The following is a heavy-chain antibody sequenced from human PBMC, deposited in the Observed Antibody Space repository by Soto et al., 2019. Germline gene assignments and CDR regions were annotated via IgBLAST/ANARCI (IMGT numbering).Heavy chain of an antibody. D-gene: IGHD3-22*01. V-gene: IGHV4-39*01. CDR1: GGSISSSSYY. CDR2: IYYSGST. J-gene: IGHJ4*02. Sequence: SETLSLTCTVSGGSISSSSYYWGWIRQPPGKGLEWIGSIYYSGSTYYNPSLKSRVTISVDTSKNQFSLKLSSVTAADTAVYYCARYVDYDSSGYYPYYFDYWGQGTLVTVSS. CDR3: ARYVDYDSSGYYPYYFDY.